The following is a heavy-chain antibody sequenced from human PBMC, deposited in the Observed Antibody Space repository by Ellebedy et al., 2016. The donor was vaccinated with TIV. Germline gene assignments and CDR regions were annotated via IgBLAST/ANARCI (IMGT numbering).Heavy chain of an antibody. CDR1: GYTFTTYF. D-gene: IGHD6-19*01. V-gene: IGHV1-46*01. J-gene: IGHJ4*02. Sequence: ASVKVSCKASGYTFTTYFMHWVRQAPGHGLEWMGRINLSDGLTGYAQKFQGRVTMSSDTSTKTVYLELSSLRSEDTAVYYCARMWLGGTFDYWGQGTLVTVSS. CDR3: ARMWLGGTFDY. CDR2: INLSDGLT.